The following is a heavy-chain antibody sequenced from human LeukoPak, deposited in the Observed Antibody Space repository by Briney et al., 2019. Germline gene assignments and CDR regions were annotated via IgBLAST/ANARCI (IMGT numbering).Heavy chain of an antibody. CDR2: ISGGGVST. V-gene: IGHV3-23*01. CDR3: AKNVNGGNWYYFDH. Sequence: GGSLRLSCAASGFTFSSYAMSWVRQAPGKGLEWVSAISGGGVSTYYADSVKGRFTISRDNSKTTLYLQMNSLRAEDTAVYYCAKNVNGGNWYYFDHWGQGTLVTVSS. D-gene: IGHD1-20*01. J-gene: IGHJ4*02. CDR1: GFTFSSYA.